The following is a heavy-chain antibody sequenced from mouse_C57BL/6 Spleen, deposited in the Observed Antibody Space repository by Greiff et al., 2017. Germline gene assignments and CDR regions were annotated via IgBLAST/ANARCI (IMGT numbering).Heavy chain of an antibody. V-gene: IGHV1-80*01. J-gene: IGHJ2*01. Sequence: QVQLQQSGAELVKPGASVKISCKASGYAFSSYWMNWVKQRPGKGLEWIGQIYPGDGDTNYNGKVKGKATLTADKSSSTAYMQLSSLTSEDSAVYFCTRLGDYDAEFDYWGQGTTLTVSS. CDR2: IYPGDGDT. CDR1: GYAFSSYW. CDR3: TRLGDYDAEFDY. D-gene: IGHD2-4*01.